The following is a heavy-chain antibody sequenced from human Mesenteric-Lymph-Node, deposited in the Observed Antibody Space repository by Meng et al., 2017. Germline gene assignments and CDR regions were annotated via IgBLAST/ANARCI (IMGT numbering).Heavy chain of an antibody. CDR3: ARDRKHYGERGWFDP. CDR1: GGSISSVDSY. Sequence: VQSLASGPGPVQSSQIPSLSCPVSGGSISSVDSYCSWLRQPPGKGLGWIGYIYYSGSTYSNASLKSRVTISIDRSKNQFSLKLSSVTAADTAVYYCARDRKHYGERGWFDPWGQGTLVTASS. V-gene: IGHV4-30-4*01. J-gene: IGHJ5*02. CDR2: IYYSGST. D-gene: IGHD4-17*01.